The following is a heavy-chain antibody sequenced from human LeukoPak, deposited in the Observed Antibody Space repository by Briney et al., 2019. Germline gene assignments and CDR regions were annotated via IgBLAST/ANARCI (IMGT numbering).Heavy chain of an antibody. Sequence: SETLSLTCTVSGGSISSHYWSWIRQPPGKGLEWIGYIYYSGSTNYNPSLKSRVTISVDTSKNQFSLKLSSVTAADTAVYYCARDLKGIDYWGQGTLVTVSS. V-gene: IGHV4-59*11. CDR3: ARDLKGIDY. CDR2: IYYSGST. D-gene: IGHD3-10*01. CDR1: GGSISSHY. J-gene: IGHJ4*02.